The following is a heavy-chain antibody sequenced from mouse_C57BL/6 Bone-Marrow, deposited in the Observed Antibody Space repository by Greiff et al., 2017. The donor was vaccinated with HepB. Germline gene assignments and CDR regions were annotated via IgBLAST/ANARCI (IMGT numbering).Heavy chain of an antibody. V-gene: IGHV1-80*01. D-gene: IGHD1-1*01. Sequence: VKLMESGAELVKPGASVKISCKASGYAFSSYWMNWVKQRPGKGLEWIGQIYPGDGDTNYNGKFKGKATLTADKSSSTAYMQLSSLTSEDSAVYFCARGITTVVAPDWYFDVWGTGTTVTVSS. CDR1: GYAFSSYW. CDR2: IYPGDGDT. CDR3: ARGITTVVAPDWYFDV. J-gene: IGHJ1*03.